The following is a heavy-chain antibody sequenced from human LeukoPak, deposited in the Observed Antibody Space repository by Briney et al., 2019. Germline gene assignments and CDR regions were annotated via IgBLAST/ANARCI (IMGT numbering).Heavy chain of an antibody. CDR2: ISGSGGTT. CDR3: AKDLLYYGPGTYYNAAEYFQF. V-gene: IGHV3-23*01. CDR1: GFTFSSYA. D-gene: IGHD3-10*01. Sequence: GGSLRLSCAASGFTFSSYAMSWVRQAPGKGLEWVSAISGSGGTTYYADSVKGRFTISRDNSRNTLSLQMNSLRPEDTAVYYCAKDLLYYGPGTYYNAAEYFQFWGQGTQVTVSS. J-gene: IGHJ1*01.